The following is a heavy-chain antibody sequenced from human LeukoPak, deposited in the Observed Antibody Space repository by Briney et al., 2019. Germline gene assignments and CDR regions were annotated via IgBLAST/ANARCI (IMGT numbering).Heavy chain of an antibody. CDR2: IYHSGST. CDR1: GYSISSGYY. Sequence: PSETLSLTCTVSGYSISSGYYWGWIRQPPGKGLEWIGEIYHSGSTNYNPSLKSRVTISVDKSKNQFSLKLSSVTAADTAVYYCARGIAVAGPFDYWGQGTLVTVSS. J-gene: IGHJ4*02. D-gene: IGHD6-19*01. CDR3: ARGIAVAGPFDY. V-gene: IGHV4-38-2*02.